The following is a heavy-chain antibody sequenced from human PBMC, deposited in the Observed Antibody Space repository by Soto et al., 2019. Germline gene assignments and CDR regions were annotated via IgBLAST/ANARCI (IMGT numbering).Heavy chain of an antibody. D-gene: IGHD3-10*01. CDR3: ARSGRGMVRGVIAYNWFDP. Sequence: SETLSLTCAVYGGSFSGYYWSWIRQPPGKGLEWIGEINHSGSTNYNPSLKSRVTISVGTSKNQFSLKLSSVTAADTAVYYCARSGRGMVRGVIAYNWFDPWGQGTLVTVSS. V-gene: IGHV4-34*01. CDR1: GGSFSGYY. CDR2: INHSGST. J-gene: IGHJ5*02.